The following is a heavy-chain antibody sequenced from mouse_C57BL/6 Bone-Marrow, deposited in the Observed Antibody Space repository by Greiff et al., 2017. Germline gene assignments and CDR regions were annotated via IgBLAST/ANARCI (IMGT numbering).Heavy chain of an antibody. CDR1: GFTFSSYA. CDR2: ISSGGDYI. Sequence: EVHLVESGEGLVKPGGSLKLSCAASGFTFSSYAMSWVRQTPEKRLEWVAYISSGGDYIYYADTGKGRFTISRDNARNTLYLQMSSLKSEDTAMFYCTREEAYDYVLFAYWGQGTLVTVSA. V-gene: IGHV5-9-1*02. D-gene: IGHD2-4*01. J-gene: IGHJ3*01. CDR3: TREEAYDYVLFAY.